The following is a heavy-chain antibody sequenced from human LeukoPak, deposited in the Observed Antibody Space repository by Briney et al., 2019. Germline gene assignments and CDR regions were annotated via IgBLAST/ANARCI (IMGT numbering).Heavy chain of an antibody. CDR1: GFTVSSNY. D-gene: IGHD6-13*01. J-gene: IGHJ4*02. V-gene: IGHV3-53*01. CDR3: ARASSSWYGDY. Sequence: GGSLRLSCAASGFTVSSNYMSWVRQAPAKGLEWVSVIYSDGSTDYADSVKGRFTISRDNSKNMVYLQTNTLRAEDTDVFYCARASSSWYGDYWGQGTLVTVSS. CDR2: IYSDGST.